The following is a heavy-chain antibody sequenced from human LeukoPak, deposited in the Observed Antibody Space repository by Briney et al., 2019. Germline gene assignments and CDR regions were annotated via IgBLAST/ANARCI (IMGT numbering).Heavy chain of an antibody. D-gene: IGHD2-21*01. CDR3: ARDRDGIGDAFDI. CDR2: ISYDGSNK. Sequence: GRSLRLSCAASGFTFSSYGMHWVRQASGKGLEWVAVISYDGSNKYYADSVKGRFTISRDNSKNTLYLQMNSLRAEDTAVYYCARDRDGIGDAFDIWGQGTMVTVSS. V-gene: IGHV3-30*03. J-gene: IGHJ3*02. CDR1: GFTFSSYG.